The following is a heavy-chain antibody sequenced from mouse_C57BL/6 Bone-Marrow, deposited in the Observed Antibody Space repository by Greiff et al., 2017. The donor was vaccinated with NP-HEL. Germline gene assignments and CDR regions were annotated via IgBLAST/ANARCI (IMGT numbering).Heavy chain of an antibody. CDR3: TREGYWRGWYFDV. D-gene: IGHD2-3*01. Sequence: EVQLQESGEGLVKPGGSLKLSCAASGFTFSSYAMSWVRQTPEKRLEWVAYISSGGGYIYYADTVKGRFTIARDNARNTLYLQLSSLKAEDTAMYYCTREGYWRGWYFDVWGTGTTVTVSS. CDR1: GFTFSSYA. J-gene: IGHJ1*03. CDR2: ISSGGGYI. V-gene: IGHV5-9-1*02.